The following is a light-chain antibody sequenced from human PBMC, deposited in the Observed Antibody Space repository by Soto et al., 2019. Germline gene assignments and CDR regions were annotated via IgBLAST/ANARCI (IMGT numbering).Light chain of an antibody. CDR1: SSDVGGYNY. Sequence: QSALTQPASVSGSPGQSITISCTGTSSDVGGYNYVSWYQQHPGKAPKLMIYEVSNRPSGVSNRFPGSKSGNTASLTISGLQAEDEADYYCSSYTSSSLLFGGGTKLTVL. CDR3: SSYTSSSLL. CDR2: EVS. V-gene: IGLV2-14*01. J-gene: IGLJ2*01.